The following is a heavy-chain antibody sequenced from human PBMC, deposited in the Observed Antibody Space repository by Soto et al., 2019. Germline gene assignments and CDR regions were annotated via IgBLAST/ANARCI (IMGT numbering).Heavy chain of an antibody. D-gene: IGHD2-8*01. CDR2: IKSNSYGGTT. CDR1: ALTFRNAW. V-gene: IGHV3-15*07. CDR3: TGDPQWGL. J-gene: IGHJ1*01. Sequence: PGWCQRHSGVVAALTFRNAWLDLAHQSPGKGLEWVARIKSNSYGGTTDYDAPVKGRFTLSRDDSKNPLYLDMTSLKILATGVYYGTGDPQWGLWGRGTLVTVSA.